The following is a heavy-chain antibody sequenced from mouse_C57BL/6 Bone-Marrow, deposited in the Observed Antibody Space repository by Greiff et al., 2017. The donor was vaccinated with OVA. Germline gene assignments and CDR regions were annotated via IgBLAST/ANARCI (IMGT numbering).Heavy chain of an antibody. Sequence: VQLQQPGAELVKPGASVKLSCKASGYTFTSYWMHWVKQRPGQGLEWIGMIHPNSGSTNYDEKFKSKATLTVDKSSSTAYMQLSSLTSEDSAVYYCARRYYYAMDYWGQGTSVTVSS. CDR1: GYTFTSYW. J-gene: IGHJ4*01. CDR2: IHPNSGST. CDR3: ARRYYYAMDY. V-gene: IGHV1-64*01.